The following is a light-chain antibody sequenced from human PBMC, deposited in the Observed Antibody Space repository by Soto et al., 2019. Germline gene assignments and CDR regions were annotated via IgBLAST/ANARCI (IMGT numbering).Light chain of an antibody. Sequence: EIVLSQSPGTLSLSPGERATLSCRSSQSVISSYLAWYQQKPGQAPRLLIYGASIRATGVPARFSGSGSGTDFTLTINSLQSEDFAVYYCQHYVNWPLTFGGGTKVDI. CDR3: QHYVNWPLT. CDR1: QSVISSY. V-gene: IGKV3-20*01. CDR2: GAS. J-gene: IGKJ4*01.